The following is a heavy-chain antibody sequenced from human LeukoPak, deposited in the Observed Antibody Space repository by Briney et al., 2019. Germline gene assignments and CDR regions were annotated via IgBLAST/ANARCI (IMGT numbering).Heavy chain of an antibody. CDR1: GYTFTGYY. V-gene: IGHV1-2*02. J-gene: IGHJ6*03. D-gene: IGHD3-3*01. CDR2: INPNSGGT. CDR3: ARGSGNYDSWSGRDYYYYMDV. Sequence: GASVKVSCKASGYTFTGYYMHWVRQAPGQGLEWMGWINPNSGGTNYAQKFQGRVTMTRDTSISTAYMELSRLRSDDTAVYYCARGSGNYDSWSGRDYYYYMDVWGKGTTVTVSS.